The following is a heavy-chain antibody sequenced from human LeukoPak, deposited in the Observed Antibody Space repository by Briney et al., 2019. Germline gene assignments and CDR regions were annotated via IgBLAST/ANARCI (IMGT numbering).Heavy chain of an antibody. J-gene: IGHJ3*02. Sequence: PGGSLRLSCAASGFTFDDYAMHWVRQAPGKRLEWVSGISWNSGMIGYADSVKGRFTISRDNAKDSLYLQMNSLRVDDMALYFCTKDVKYRSFDAFDIWGQGTMVTVSS. V-gene: IGHV3-9*03. CDR1: GFTFDDYA. CDR2: ISWNSGMI. CDR3: TKDVKYRSFDAFDI. D-gene: IGHD5-18*01.